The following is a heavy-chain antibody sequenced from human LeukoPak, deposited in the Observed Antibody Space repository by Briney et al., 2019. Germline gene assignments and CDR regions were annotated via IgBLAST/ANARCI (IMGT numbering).Heavy chain of an antibody. J-gene: IGHJ6*03. CDR2: IYTSGAT. CDR1: GDSVDGFY. V-gene: IGHV4-4*07. D-gene: IGHD4-11*01. CDR3: ARGGAYSKSHFLYYQFMDV. Sequence: SSETLSLTCTVSGDSVDGFYWSWIRQAAGKGPEWLGRIYTSGATNCYPSLKSRVSMSIDTSKNQFSLRLSSVTAADTAVYYCARGGAYSKSHFLYYQFMDVWGKGTTVTGSS.